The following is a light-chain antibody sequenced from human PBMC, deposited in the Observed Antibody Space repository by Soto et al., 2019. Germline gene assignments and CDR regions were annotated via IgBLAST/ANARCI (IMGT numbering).Light chain of an antibody. J-gene: IGLJ2*01. Sequence: QSALTQPASVSGSPGQSITISCTGTSSDVGSYNLVSWYQQHPGKAPKLMIYEGSKRPSGVSNRFSGSKSGNTASLTISGLQAEDEADYYCCSYAGSSTSGVCGGGTKLTVL. CDR3: CSYAGSSTSGV. CDR2: EGS. CDR1: SSDVGSYNL. V-gene: IGLV2-23*01.